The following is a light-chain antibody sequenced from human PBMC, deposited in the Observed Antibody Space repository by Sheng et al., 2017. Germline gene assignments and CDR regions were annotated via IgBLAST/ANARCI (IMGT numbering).Light chain of an antibody. CDR1: SSNIGSAY. CDR2: DNN. Sequence: QSVMTQPPSVSAAPGQRVTISCSGTSSNIGSAYVSWYQQLPGAAPKLVLYDNNKRPSGIPDRFSGSKSGTSATLGITGLQTGDEADYYCGTWDSSLSAVVFGGGTRLTVL. J-gene: IGLJ2*01. V-gene: IGLV1-51*01. CDR3: GTWDSSLSAVV.